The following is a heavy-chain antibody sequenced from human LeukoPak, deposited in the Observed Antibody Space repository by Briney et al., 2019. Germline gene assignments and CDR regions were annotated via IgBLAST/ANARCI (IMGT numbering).Heavy chain of an antibody. CDR1: GFIFSTYS. CDR3: ARGGLGSWTFDS. D-gene: IGHD1-26*01. V-gene: IGHV3-48*04. CDR2: ISSSGSTI. J-gene: IGHJ4*02. Sequence: GSLRLSCAASGFIFSTYSMNWVRQAPGKGLEWVSYISSSGSTIYYADSVKGRFTISKDNAKYSLYLQMNSLRAEDTAVYYCARGGLGSWTFDSWGQGTLVTVSS.